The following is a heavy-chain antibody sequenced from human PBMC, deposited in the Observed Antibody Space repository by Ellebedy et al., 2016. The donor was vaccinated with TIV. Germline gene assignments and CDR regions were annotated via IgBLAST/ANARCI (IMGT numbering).Heavy chain of an antibody. CDR2: ISSSSSYM. CDR3: ARDMGVVAAPSVNSLVTDYYYYYGMDV. CDR1: GFTFSSYS. V-gene: IGHV3-21*01. J-gene: IGHJ6*02. D-gene: IGHD2-15*01. Sequence: GESLKISCAASGFTFSSYSMNWVRQAPGKGLEWVSSISSSSSYMYYADSVKGRFTISRDNAKNSLYLQMNSLRAEDTAVYYCARDMGVVAAPSVNSLVTDYYYYYGMDVWGQGTTVTVSS.